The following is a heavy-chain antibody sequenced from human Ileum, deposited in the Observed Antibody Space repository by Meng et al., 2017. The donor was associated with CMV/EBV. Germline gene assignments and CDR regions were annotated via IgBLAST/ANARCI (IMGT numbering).Heavy chain of an antibody. D-gene: IGHD4-23*01. CDR1: GFTFGDYA. J-gene: IGHJ3*02. Sequence: GESLKISCSSSGFTFGDYAMSWVRQAPGKGLEWVGFIRTKGGTAEHAAPVKGRVTISRDDAKSIAYLQMNSLKTEDTAVYYCTLFRRWEHAFDIWGQGTMVTVSS. CDR3: TLFRRWEHAFDI. CDR2: IRTKGGTA. V-gene: IGHV3-49*04.